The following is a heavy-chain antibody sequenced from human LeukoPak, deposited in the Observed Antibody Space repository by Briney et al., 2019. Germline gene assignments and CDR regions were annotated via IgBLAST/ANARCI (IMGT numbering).Heavy chain of an antibody. CDR2: ISGSGGST. CDR3: QARHGY. CDR1: GFTFSSYA. J-gene: IGHJ4*01. V-gene: IGHV3-23*01. D-gene: IGHD6-6*01. Sequence: GGSLRLSCATSGFTFSSYAMNWVRQAPGKGLEWVSAISGSGGSTYYADSVKGRFTVSRDNSKNTLYLQMKSLRVDDTAVYYCQARHGYWGHGTLVTVPS.